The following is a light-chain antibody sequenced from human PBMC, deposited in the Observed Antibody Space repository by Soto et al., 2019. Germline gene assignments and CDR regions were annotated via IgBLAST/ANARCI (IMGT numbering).Light chain of an antibody. Sequence: EVVLTQSPGSLSLSPGDRATLSCRASQSLVNTYVAWYQQKAGQAPTLLIFDASTRATGIPDRFSGSGSGTDFTLSISRLEPEDFAVYYCQSYGSSRTFGHGTKVEI. CDR3: QSYGSSRT. CDR1: QSLVNTY. J-gene: IGKJ1*01. V-gene: IGKV3-20*01. CDR2: DAS.